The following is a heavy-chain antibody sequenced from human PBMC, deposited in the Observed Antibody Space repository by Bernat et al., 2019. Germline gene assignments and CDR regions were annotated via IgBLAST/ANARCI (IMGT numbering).Heavy chain of an antibody. CDR3: AKGVVQGVINPLGGYYMDV. D-gene: IGHD3-10*01. CDR1: GFTFSSYA. J-gene: IGHJ6*03. CDR2: ISGSGGST. V-gene: IGHV3-23*01. Sequence: EVQLLESGGGLVQPGGSLRLSCAASGFTFSSYAMGWVRQAPGKGLEWVSAISGSGGSTYYADSVKGRFTISRDNSKNTLYLQMNSLRAEDTAVYYCAKGVVQGVINPLGGYYMDVWGKGTTVTVSS.